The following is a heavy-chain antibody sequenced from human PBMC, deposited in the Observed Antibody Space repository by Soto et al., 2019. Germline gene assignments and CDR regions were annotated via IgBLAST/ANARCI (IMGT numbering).Heavy chain of an antibody. CDR2: ISYDGNNI. V-gene: IGHV3-30*18. D-gene: IGHD2-21*01. Sequence: VGSLRLTCAASGFTFSSYDMHWVRQAPGKGLEWVAVISYDGNNIYYADSVKGRFNISRDNSKSTLYLQMNSLRAEDTAVYFCAKLVDKSVDDYWGQGTLVTVSS. CDR1: GFTFSSYD. CDR3: AKLVDKSVDDY. J-gene: IGHJ4*02.